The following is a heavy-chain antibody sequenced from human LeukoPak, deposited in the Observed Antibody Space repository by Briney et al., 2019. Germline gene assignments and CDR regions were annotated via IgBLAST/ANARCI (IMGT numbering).Heavy chain of an antibody. D-gene: IGHD3-10*01. CDR3: FRGEGDSWAYYYYGMDV. CDR2: IRGGGGNT. Sequence: PGRSLRLSCAASGFTFSSYGMTWVRQAPGKGLEWVAAIRGGGGNTYYADSVKGRFTMSRDNSKNTLYLQMNSLRAEDTAVYYCFRGEGDSWAYYYYGMDVWGQGTTVTVSS. CDR1: GFTFSSYG. V-gene: IGHV3-33*01. J-gene: IGHJ6*02.